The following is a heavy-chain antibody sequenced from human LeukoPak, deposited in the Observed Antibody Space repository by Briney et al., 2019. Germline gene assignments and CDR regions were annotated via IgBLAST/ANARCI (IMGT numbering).Heavy chain of an antibody. CDR1: GFSFSTYA. D-gene: IGHD6-13*01. CDR3: ARDRVRIASYYFDS. CDR2: ISYDGRDK. Sequence: GGSLRLSCAASGFSFSTYAIHWVRQAPGKGLEWVAVISYDGRDKHHVDSVKGRFIISRDNSKNTLYLQMNSLRAEDTAVYYCARDRVRIASYYFDSWGQGTLVTVSS. V-gene: IGHV3-30*04. J-gene: IGHJ4*02.